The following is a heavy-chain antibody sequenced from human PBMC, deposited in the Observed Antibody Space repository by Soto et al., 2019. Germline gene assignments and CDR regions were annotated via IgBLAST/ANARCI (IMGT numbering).Heavy chain of an antibody. J-gene: IGHJ3*01. CDR1: GFSLNTNGVG. Sequence: QITLKESGPTLVKPTQTLTLTFICSGFSLNTNGVGVGWISQPPGKSLEWLALIYWDDGKRYSPTLKSRLTLTKDASKSQVVLTITNMDPVDTATYYCAHRRDRTGGRDDALDVWGQGTMVVVS. CDR3: AHRRDRTGGRDDALDV. CDR2: IYWDDGK. D-gene: IGHD2-15*01. V-gene: IGHV2-5*02.